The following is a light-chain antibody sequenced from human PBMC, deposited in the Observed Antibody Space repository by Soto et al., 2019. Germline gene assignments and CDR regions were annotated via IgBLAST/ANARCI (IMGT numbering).Light chain of an antibody. CDR2: RAS. Sequence: EIVLTQSPGTLSLSPGERATLSSRASQSLSGNLAWYQQKPGQAPRLLIYRASTRATGVPARFSASGSGTEFTLTISSLQSEDSAVYYCHQYSNWPPWTFGPGTKVDI. V-gene: IGKV3-15*01. J-gene: IGKJ1*01. CDR3: HQYSNWPPWT. CDR1: QSLSGN.